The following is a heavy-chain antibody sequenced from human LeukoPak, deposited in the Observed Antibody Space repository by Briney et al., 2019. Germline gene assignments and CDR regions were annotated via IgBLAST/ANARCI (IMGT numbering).Heavy chain of an antibody. J-gene: IGHJ6*03. CDR3: AKDYDSSGLYYYMDV. Sequence: GGTLRLSCAASGFTFSNFGMNWVRQAPGKGLEWVSLISWDGGSTYYADSVKGRFTISRDNSKNSLYLQMNSLRAEDTALYYCAKDYDSSGLYYYMDVWGKGTTVTVSS. D-gene: IGHD3-22*01. CDR2: ISWDGGST. V-gene: IGHV3-43D*03. CDR1: GFTFSNFG.